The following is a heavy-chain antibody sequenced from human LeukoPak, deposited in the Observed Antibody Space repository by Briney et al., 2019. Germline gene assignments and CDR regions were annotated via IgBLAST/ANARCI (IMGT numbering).Heavy chain of an antibody. CDR1: GYTFTSYG. CDR3: ARDGIRYFDWSTGRGYNWFDP. V-gene: IGHV1-69*13. CDR2: IIPIFGTA. D-gene: IGHD3-9*01. Sequence: ASVKVSCKASGYTFTSYGISRVRQAPGQGLEWMGGIIPIFGTANYAQKFQGRVTITADESTSTAYMELSSLRSEDTAVYYCARDGIRYFDWSTGRGYNWFDPWGQGTLVTVSS. J-gene: IGHJ5*02.